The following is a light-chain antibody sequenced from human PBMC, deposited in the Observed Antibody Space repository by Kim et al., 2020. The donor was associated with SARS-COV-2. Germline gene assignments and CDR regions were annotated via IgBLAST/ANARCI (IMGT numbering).Light chain of an antibody. CDR3: QQYATSSRT. J-gene: IGKJ1*01. V-gene: IGKV3-20*01. CDR2: DAS. CDR1: QSLSSSH. Sequence: SPGARAPLSCRARQSLSSSHLAWYQQRPGRAPRLLIYDASTRATGIPDRLSGTASGTDFTLSISRLEPEDFAVYYCQQYATSSRTFGQGTKVDIK.